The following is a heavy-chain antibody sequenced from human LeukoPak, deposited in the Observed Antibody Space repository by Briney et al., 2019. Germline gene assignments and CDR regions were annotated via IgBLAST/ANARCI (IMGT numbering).Heavy chain of an antibody. Sequence: SETLSLTCTVSGGSINGYYWSWIRQSPGKGLESLGYIYYSGSTNYNPSLKSRVTISVDTSKNQFSLKLSSVTAADTAVYYCARSKDILTGYCFDYWGQGTLVTVSS. CDR3: ARSKDILTGYCFDY. V-gene: IGHV4-59*01. J-gene: IGHJ4*02. D-gene: IGHD3-9*01. CDR1: GGSINGYY. CDR2: IYYSGST.